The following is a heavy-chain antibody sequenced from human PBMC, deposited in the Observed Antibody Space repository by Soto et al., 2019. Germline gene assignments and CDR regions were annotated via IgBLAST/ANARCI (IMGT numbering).Heavy chain of an antibody. V-gene: IGHV6-1*01. D-gene: IGHD3-3*01. Sequence: SQTLSRTCAISGDSVSSNSAAWNWIRQSPSRGLEWLGRTYYRSRWYNDYAASLKSRITINPDTSKNQFSLQLNSVTPEDTAIYYCARAMPMIFGIVMVFDYWALGTLVTVSS. CDR3: ARAMPMIFGIVMVFDY. J-gene: IGHJ4*02. CDR2: TYYRSRWYN. CDR1: GDSVSSNSAA.